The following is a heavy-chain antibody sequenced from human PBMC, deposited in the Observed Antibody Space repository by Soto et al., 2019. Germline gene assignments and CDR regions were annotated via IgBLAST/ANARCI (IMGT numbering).Heavy chain of an antibody. V-gene: IGHV2-5*02. D-gene: IGHD2-21*02. CDR3: VQTRCCGDCPQSYASRSYYGLDE. CDR1: GLSLSTTGVG. J-gene: IGHJ6*02. CDR2: IYWDDDK. Sequence: QITLKDSGPTLVKPTQTLTLTCTFSGLSLSTTGVGVGWIRQPPGKALERLARIYWDDDKRYSPSLKSRLTTTKDIPKNQVLPTITNIDPMDTATYYFVQTRCCGDCPQSYASRSYYGLDERGQGPTVTVSS.